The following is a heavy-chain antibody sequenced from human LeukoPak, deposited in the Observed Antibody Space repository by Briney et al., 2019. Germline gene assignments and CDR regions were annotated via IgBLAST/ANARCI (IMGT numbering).Heavy chain of an antibody. D-gene: IGHD6-13*01. J-gene: IGHJ3*02. Sequence: PSETLSLTCTVSGGSISSYYWSWIRQPPGKGLEWIGYIYYSGSTNYNPSLKSRVTISVDTSKNQISLKLSSVTAADTAVYYCAREGQPNAFDIWGQGTMVTVSS. CDR1: GGSISSYY. CDR2: IYYSGST. V-gene: IGHV4-59*01. CDR3: AREGQPNAFDI.